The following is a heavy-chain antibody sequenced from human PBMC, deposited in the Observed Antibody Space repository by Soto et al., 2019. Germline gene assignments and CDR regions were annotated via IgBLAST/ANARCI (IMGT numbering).Heavy chain of an antibody. Sequence: PGGSLRLSCAASAFTFSSYAMGWVRQGPGKGLEWVAVVSSGGSTHYADSVRGRFTISRDNSKKTLSLQMNSLTAEDTAVYFCATRSGAGGNFDCWGQGALVTVSS. CDR3: ATRSGAGGNFDC. CDR1: AFTFSSYA. CDR2: VSSGGST. J-gene: IGHJ4*02. V-gene: IGHV3-23*01. D-gene: IGHD2-15*01.